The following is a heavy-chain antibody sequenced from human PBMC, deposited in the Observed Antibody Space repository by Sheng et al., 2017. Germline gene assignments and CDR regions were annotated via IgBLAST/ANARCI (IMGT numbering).Heavy chain of an antibody. Sequence: EVQLVESGGGLVQPGRSLRLSCAASGFTFDDYAMHWVRQAPGKGLEWVSGISWNSGSIGYADSVKGRFTISRDNAKNSLYLQMNSLRAEDTALYYCAKEPGSGIAAAGTGYYGMDVWGQ. CDR3: AKEPGSGIAAAGTGYYGMDV. CDR1: GFTFDDYA. J-gene: IGHJ6*02. CDR2: ISWNSGSI. V-gene: IGHV3-9*01. D-gene: IGHD6-13*01.